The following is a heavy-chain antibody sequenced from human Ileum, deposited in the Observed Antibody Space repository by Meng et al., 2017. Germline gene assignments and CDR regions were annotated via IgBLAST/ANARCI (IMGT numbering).Heavy chain of an antibody. Sequence: GGSLRLSCATSGFNFGDYNMHWVRQPPGKRLEWVSLIHGSDGGTSYVDSVRGRFTISRDNSKNSLYLQMNGLRTEDTAFYYCAKDDGQGGIDDWGQGTLVTVSS. V-gene: IGHV3-43*01. CDR1: GFNFGDYN. CDR3: AKDDGQGGIDD. CDR2: IHGSDGGT. D-gene: IGHD3-16*01. J-gene: IGHJ4*02.